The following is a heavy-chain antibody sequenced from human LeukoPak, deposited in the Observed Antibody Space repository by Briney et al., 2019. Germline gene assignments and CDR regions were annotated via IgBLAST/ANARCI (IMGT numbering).Heavy chain of an antibody. CDR3: ARGGGAYCGGDCPNGWFDP. V-gene: IGHV3-49*04. D-gene: IGHD2-21*01. J-gene: IGHJ5*02. Sequence: PGGSLRLSCTASGFTLGDSAMSWVRQAPGKGLEWISYIRSKVYGGTTAYAASVKGRFTISRDDSKSILYLQMSSLKTEDTAVYYCARGGGAYCGGDCPNGWFDPWGQGTLVTVSS. CDR2: IRSKVYGGTT. CDR1: GFTLGDSA.